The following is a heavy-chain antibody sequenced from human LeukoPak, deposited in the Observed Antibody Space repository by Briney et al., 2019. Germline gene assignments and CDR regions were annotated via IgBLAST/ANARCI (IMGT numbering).Heavy chain of an antibody. D-gene: IGHD1-26*01. J-gene: IGHJ4*02. V-gene: IGHV4-39*07. CDR3: ARDLGGSYSGYYFDY. Sequence: PSETLSLTCTVSGGSISSSSYYWGWIRQPPGKGLEWIGSIYYSGSTYYNPSLKSRVTISVDTSKNQFSLKLSSVTAADTAVYYCARDLGGSYSGYYFDYWGQGTLVTVSS. CDR1: GGSISSSSYY. CDR2: IYYSGST.